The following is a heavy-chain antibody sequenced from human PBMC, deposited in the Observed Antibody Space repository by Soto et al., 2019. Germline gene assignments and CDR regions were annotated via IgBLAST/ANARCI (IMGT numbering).Heavy chain of an antibody. D-gene: IGHD3-22*01. V-gene: IGHV1-18*01. J-gene: IGHJ4*02. CDR2: ISAYNGNT. Sequence: ASVKVSCKASGYTFTSYAISWVLQAPGQGLEWMGWISAYNGNTNYAQKLQGRVTMTTDTSTSTAYMELRSLRSDDAAVYYCARDRSHSSAYWWLDYWGQGTQVTVSS. CDR3: ARDRSHSSAYWWLDY. CDR1: GYTFTSYA.